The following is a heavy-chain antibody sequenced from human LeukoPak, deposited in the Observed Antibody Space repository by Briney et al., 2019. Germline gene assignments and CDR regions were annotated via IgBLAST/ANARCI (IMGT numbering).Heavy chain of an antibody. Sequence: ASVKVSCKASGYTFSGYYVNWVRQAPGQGLEWMGWISAYNGNTNYAQKLQGRVTMTTDTSTSTAYMELRSLRSDNTAVYYCARDSGYCSSTSCQASDYWGQGTLVTVSS. CDR2: ISAYNGNT. CDR3: ARDSGYCSSTSCQASDY. J-gene: IGHJ4*02. CDR1: GYTFSGYY. D-gene: IGHD2-2*01. V-gene: IGHV1-18*04.